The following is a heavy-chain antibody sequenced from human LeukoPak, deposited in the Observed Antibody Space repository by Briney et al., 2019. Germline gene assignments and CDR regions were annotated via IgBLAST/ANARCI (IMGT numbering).Heavy chain of an antibody. J-gene: IGHJ2*01. D-gene: IGHD1-26*01. CDR3: ARGREVPCFDL. CDR2: ISSSGCTI. V-gene: IGHV3-48*03. Sequence: GGSLRLFCAASGFTFSSYEMNWVRQAPGKGLEGVSYISSSGCTILYADSVKGRFPIYRDNAKNSLYLQMNSLRAEDTAVYYCARGREVPCFDLWGRGTLVTVSS. CDR1: GFTFSSYE.